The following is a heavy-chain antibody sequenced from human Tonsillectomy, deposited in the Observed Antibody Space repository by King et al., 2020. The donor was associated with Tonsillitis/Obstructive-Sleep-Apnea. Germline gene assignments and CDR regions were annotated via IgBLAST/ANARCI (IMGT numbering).Heavy chain of an antibody. CDR2: IIPIFGTT. CDR3: ARLASGHNYDY. Sequence: QLVQSGAEVKKPGSSVKVSCKASGGPFSSFPVSWVRQAPGQGLEWMGTIIPIFGTTNSAQKFQDRVTISADESTITVYMELGSLRSEDTAMYYCARLASGHNYDYWGQGTLVTVSS. J-gene: IGHJ4*02. CDR1: GGPFSSFP. V-gene: IGHV1-69*18. D-gene: IGHD3-22*01.